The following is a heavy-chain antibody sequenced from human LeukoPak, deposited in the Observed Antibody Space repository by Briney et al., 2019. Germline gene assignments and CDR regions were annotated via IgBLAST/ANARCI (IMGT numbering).Heavy chain of an antibody. V-gene: IGHV3-21*01. CDR2: ISSSSSYI. CDR1: GFTFSSYS. J-gene: IGHJ4*02. Sequence: GGSLRLSCAASGFTFSSYSMNWVRQAPGKGLEWVSSISSSSSYIYYADSVKGRFTISRDNAKNSLYLQMNSLRAEDTAVYYCAGDFVQGTAMVSTGYWGQGTLVTVSS. CDR3: AGDFVQGTAMVSTGY. D-gene: IGHD5-18*01.